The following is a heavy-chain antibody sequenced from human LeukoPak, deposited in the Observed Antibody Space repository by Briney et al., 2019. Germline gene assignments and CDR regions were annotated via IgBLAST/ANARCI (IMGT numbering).Heavy chain of an antibody. D-gene: IGHD3-22*01. V-gene: IGHV3-21*01. CDR2: ITSSSSYI. Sequence: GGSLRLSCAASGFTFSGYTMNWVRQAPGKGREWFSSITSSSSYIYYADSVKGRFTISRDNAKNSLFLQMNSLRAEDTAVYYCARDGDSSGYGRYKYYFDYWGQGTLVPVSS. CDR1: GFTFSGYT. CDR3: ARDGDSSGYGRYKYYFDY. J-gene: IGHJ4*02.